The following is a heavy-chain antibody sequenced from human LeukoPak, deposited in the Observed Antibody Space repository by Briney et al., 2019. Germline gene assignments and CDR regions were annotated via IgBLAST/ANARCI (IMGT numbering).Heavy chain of an antibody. CDR3: ARARRVVAAYGYYYYYYMDV. J-gene: IGHJ6*03. Sequence: SQTLSLTCAISGDSVSSNSAAWNWIRQSPSRGLEWLGRTYYRSKWYNDYAVSVKGRITINPDTSKNQFSLQLNSVTPEDTAVYYCARARRVVAAYGYYYYYYMDVWGKGTTVTVSS. V-gene: IGHV6-1*01. CDR2: TYYRSKWYN. D-gene: IGHD2-15*01. CDR1: GDSVSSNSAA.